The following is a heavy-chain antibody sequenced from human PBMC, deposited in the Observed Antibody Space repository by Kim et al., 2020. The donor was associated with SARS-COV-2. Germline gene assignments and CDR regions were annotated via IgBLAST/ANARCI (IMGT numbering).Heavy chain of an antibody. J-gene: IGHJ6*03. V-gene: IGHV3-9*01. Sequence: GGSLRLSCAASGFTFDDYAMHWVRQAPGKGLQWVSGISWSGGDIGHADSVKGRFTISRDNAKNSLYLQMHFLRTEDTGLYYCARAKGTPSGDYFYFMDV. CDR3: ARAKGTPSGDYFYFMDV. CDR2: ISWSGGDI. D-gene: IGHD4-17*01. CDR1: GFTFDDYA.